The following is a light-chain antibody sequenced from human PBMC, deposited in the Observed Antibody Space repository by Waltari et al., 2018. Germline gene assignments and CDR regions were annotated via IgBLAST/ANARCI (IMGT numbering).Light chain of an antibody. CDR2: DAS. V-gene: IGKV3-11*01. Sequence: EVVLTQSPAALSLSPGERATLSCRADQNIGNSLTWYQQKPGQAPRPLIYDASDRATGIPARFSGSGSGTDFTLTISSLEPEDFAVYYCQQRSDWPPGVFTFGPGTKLEIK. J-gene: IGKJ2*01. CDR1: QNIGNS. CDR3: QQRSDWPPGVFT.